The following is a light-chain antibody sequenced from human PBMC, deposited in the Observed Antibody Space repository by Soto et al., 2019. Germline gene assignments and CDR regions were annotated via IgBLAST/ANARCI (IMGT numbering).Light chain of an antibody. J-gene: IGKJ3*01. CDR1: QDISND. Sequence: DIQMTQSPPSLSASVGDRVTVTCRASQDISNDLGWYQRKPGKAPKRLIFAATTLQSGVPSRFSATGSGTEFTLTISNLQPEDFATYYCLQHNTYPPTFGPGTKVDVK. V-gene: IGKV1-17*02. CDR3: LQHNTYPPT. CDR2: AAT.